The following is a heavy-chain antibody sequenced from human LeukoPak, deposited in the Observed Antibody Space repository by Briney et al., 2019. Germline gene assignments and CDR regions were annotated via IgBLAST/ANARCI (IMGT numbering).Heavy chain of an antibody. Sequence: GGSLRLSCAASGFTFSDYYMSWIRQAPGKGLEWVAVISYDGSNKYYADSVKGRFTISRDNSKNTLYLQMNSLRAEDTAVYYCARDGVLKYSSSWTLEDWGQGTLVTVSS. CDR2: ISYDGSNK. J-gene: IGHJ4*02. V-gene: IGHV3-30-3*01. D-gene: IGHD6-13*01. CDR1: GFTFSDYY. CDR3: ARDGVLKYSSSWTLED.